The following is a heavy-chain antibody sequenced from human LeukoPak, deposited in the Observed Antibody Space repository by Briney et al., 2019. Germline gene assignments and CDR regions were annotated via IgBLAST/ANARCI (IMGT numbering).Heavy chain of an antibody. CDR2: ISWNSGSI. CDR1: GFTFDDYA. Sequence: PGGSLRLSCAASGFTFDDYAMHWVRQAPGKGLEWVSGISWNSGSIGYADSVKGRFTISRDNSKNTLYLQMGSLRAEDMAVYYCARAVTPGDWYFDLWGRGTLVTVSS. CDR3: ARAVTPGDWYFDL. V-gene: IGHV3-9*03. J-gene: IGHJ2*01. D-gene: IGHD4-17*01.